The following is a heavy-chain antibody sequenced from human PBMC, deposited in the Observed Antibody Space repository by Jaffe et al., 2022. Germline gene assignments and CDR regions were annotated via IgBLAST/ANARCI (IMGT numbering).Heavy chain of an antibody. V-gene: IGHV3-30*18. CDR1: GFTFSSYG. J-gene: IGHJ4*02. Sequence: QVQLVESGGGVVQPGRSLRLSCAASGFTFSSYGMHWVRQAPGKGLEWVAVISYDGSNKYYADSVKGRFTISRDNSKNTLYLQMNSLRAEDTAVYYCAKDFDSFVNIVATAGGHWGQGTLVTVSS. CDR3: AKDFDSFVNIVATAGGH. D-gene: IGHD5-12*01. CDR2: ISYDGSNK.